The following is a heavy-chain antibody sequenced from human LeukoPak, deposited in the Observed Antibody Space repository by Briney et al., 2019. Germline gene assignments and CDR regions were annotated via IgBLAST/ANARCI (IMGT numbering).Heavy chain of an antibody. Sequence: PSETLSLTCTVSGDSISSPSYCWGWIRQPPGKGLEWIGSFYNSESTYYNPSLRSRLTISVDTSKNLFSLKLSSVTAADTAKFYCAGLRATGTGRGYMDVWGKGTTVTVSS. J-gene: IGHJ6*03. CDR1: GDSISSPSYC. D-gene: IGHD6-13*01. CDR2: FYNSEST. V-gene: IGHV4-39*02. CDR3: AGLRATGTGRGYMDV.